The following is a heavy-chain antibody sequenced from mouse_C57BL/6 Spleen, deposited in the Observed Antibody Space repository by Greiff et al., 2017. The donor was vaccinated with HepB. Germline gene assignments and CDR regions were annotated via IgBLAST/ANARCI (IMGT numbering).Heavy chain of an antibody. CDR1: GYAFSSSW. Sequence: VQRVESGPELVKPGASVKISCKASGYAFSSSWMNWVKQRPGKGLEWIGRIYPGDGDTNYNGKFKGKATLTADKSSSTAYMQLSSLTSEDSAVYFCARSTTTVVATFDYWGQGTTLTVSS. CDR3: ARSTTTVVATFDY. V-gene: IGHV1-82*01. J-gene: IGHJ2*01. CDR2: IYPGDGDT. D-gene: IGHD1-1*01.